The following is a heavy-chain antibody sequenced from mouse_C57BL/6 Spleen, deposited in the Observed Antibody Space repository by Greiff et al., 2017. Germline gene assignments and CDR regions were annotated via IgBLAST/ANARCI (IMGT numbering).Heavy chain of an antibody. CDR1: GYTFTDHT. Sequence: QVQLQQSDAELVKPGASVKISCKVSGYTFTDHTIHWMKQRPEQGLEWIGYIYPRDGSTKYNEKFKGKATLTVDKPSSTAYMQLSSLTSEDSAVYYCAKGDYLYFDVWGTGTTVTVSS. D-gene: IGHD2-4*01. V-gene: IGHV1-78*01. CDR3: AKGDYLYFDV. J-gene: IGHJ1*03. CDR2: IYPRDGST.